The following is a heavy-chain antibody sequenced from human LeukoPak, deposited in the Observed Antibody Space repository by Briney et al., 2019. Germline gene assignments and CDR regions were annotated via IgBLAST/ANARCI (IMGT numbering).Heavy chain of an antibody. CDR1: GLTFNNYN. Sequence: GGSLRLSCATSGLTFNNYNMNWVRQAPGRALEWVSSITSSGTYIFYADSVKGRFTISKDNAKNSLYLQMNSLGPEDTAVYYCARDPYSGNYGNYYYYYMDVWGKGTTVTISS. CDR2: ITSSGTYI. CDR3: ARDPYSGNYGNYYYYYMDV. J-gene: IGHJ6*03. V-gene: IGHV3-21*01. D-gene: IGHD1-26*01.